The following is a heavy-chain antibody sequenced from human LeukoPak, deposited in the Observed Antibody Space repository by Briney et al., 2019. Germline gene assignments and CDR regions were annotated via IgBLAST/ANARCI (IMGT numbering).Heavy chain of an antibody. Sequence: GASVKVSCKASGYTFTSYYMHWVRQAPGQGLEWMGGIIPIFGTANYAQKFQGRVTITADESMSTAYMELSSLRSEDTAVYYRARAWVSGTVTTGQVFDYWGQGTLVTVSS. CDR1: GYTFTSYY. J-gene: IGHJ4*02. CDR2: IIPIFGTA. CDR3: ARAWVSGTVTTGQVFDY. V-gene: IGHV1-69*13. D-gene: IGHD4-11*01.